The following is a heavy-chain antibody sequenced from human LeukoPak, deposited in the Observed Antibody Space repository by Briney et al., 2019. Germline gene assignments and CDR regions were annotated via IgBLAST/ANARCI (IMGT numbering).Heavy chain of an antibody. CDR3: ARDDYGGSNDY. CDR2: IIPILGIA. V-gene: IGHV1-69*04. D-gene: IGHD4-23*01. CDR1: GYTFTDNY. J-gene: IGHJ4*02. Sequence: ASVKVSCKASGYTFTDNYMHWVRQAPGQGLEWMGRIIPILGIANYAQEFQGRVTITADKSTSTAYMELSSLRSEDTAVYYCARDDYGGSNDYWGQGTLVTVSP.